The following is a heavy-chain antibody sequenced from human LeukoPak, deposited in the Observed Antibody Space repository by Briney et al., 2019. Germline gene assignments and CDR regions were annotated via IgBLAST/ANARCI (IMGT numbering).Heavy chain of an antibody. CDR3: ARHDGSGSYFFDY. J-gene: IGHJ4*02. CDR2: IYSGGST. Sequence: PGGSLRLSCAASGFTVSSNDMNWVRQAPGKGLEWVSVIYSGGSTYYADSVKGRFTISRDNSKNTLYLQMNSLRAEDTAVYYCARHDGSGSYFFDYWGQGTLVTVSS. CDR1: GFTVSSND. V-gene: IGHV3-66*04. D-gene: IGHD1-26*01.